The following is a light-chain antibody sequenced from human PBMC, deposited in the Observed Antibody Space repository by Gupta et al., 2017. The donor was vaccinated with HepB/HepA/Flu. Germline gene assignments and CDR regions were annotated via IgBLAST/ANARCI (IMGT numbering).Light chain of an antibody. Sequence: AIRMTQSTSSFSASTGDRVTITCRASQGISSYLAWYQQKPGKAPKLLIYAASTLQSGVPSRFSGSGSGTDFTLTISGLQSEDFATYYCQQYDSFPLAFGSGTKVEIK. V-gene: IGKV1-8*01. CDR1: QGISSY. CDR3: QQYDSFPLA. CDR2: AAS. J-gene: IGKJ4*01.